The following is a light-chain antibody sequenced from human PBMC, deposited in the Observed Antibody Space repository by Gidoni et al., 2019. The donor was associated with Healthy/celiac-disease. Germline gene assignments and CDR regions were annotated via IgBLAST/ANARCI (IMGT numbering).Light chain of an antibody. Sequence: DILMTQSPDSLAVSLGERDTINCKSSQSVLYSSNNMNYLAWYQQKPGQPPKLIIYWASTREAGVPDRFSGSGSGTDFTLTSRSLQAEDVAVYYWQQYYSTPPKLTCGGGTKVEIK. CDR3: QQYYSTPPKLT. CDR1: QSVLYSSNNMNY. CDR2: WAS. V-gene: IGKV4-1*01. J-gene: IGKJ4*01.